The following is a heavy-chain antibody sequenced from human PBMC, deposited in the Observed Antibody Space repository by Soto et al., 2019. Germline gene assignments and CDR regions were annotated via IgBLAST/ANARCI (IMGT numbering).Heavy chain of an antibody. CDR1: EFSISAYW. J-gene: IGHJ4*02. CDR2: IKGDGSEA. V-gene: IGHV3-7*03. CDR3: VSDGDFCSCSDCFRHFKY. Sequence: EVQLVESGGDLVQPGGSLRLSCVASEFSISAYWMSWVRQAPGKGLEWVANIKGDGSEARYVYSAKDRFLISRDNTKNSLYLHMTSLRAEDTDIYYCVSDGDFCSCSDCFRHFKYWGRGTRGTVSS. D-gene: IGHD5-12*01.